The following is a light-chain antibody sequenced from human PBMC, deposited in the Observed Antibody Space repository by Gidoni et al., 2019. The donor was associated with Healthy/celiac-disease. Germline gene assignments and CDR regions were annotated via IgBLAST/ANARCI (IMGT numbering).Light chain of an antibody. CDR1: QSLLHSNGYNY. V-gene: IGKV2-28*01. Sequence: DIVMTQSPLSLPVTPGEPASISCRSSQSLLHSNGYNYLDWYLQKPGQSLQLLIYLGSNRASGVPDRFSGSGSGTDFTLKISRVEAEDVGVYYCMQALQTGLTFXGXTKVEIK. CDR3: MQALQTGLT. J-gene: IGKJ4*01. CDR2: LGS.